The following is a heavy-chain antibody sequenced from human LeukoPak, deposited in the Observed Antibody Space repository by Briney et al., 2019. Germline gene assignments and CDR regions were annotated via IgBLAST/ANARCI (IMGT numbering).Heavy chain of an antibody. CDR3: ARGSLEWLLDNWFDP. D-gene: IGHD3-3*01. CDR2: INPNSGGT. Sequence: ASVKVSCKASGYTFTGYYMHWVRQAPGQGLEWLGWINPNSGGTNYAQKFQCWVTMTRDTSISTAYMELSRLRSDDTAVYYCARGSLEWLLDNWFDPWGQGTLVTVSS. CDR1: GYTFTGYY. J-gene: IGHJ5*02. V-gene: IGHV1-2*04.